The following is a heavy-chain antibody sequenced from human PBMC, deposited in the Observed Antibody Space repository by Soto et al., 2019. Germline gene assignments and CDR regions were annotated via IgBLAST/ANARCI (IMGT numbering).Heavy chain of an antibody. V-gene: IGHV1-69*01. CDR1: GGTFSSYA. J-gene: IGHJ4*02. Sequence: QEQLVQSGAEVRKPGSSVKVSCKASGGTFSSYAIRWVRQAPGQGLEWMGGIIPIFGRPNYAQKVQGRVTITADDSTSSVYMELSSLRSEDTAVYYCARGRIKDSSAWFVRWVLDYWGQGTLVTVSS. D-gene: IGHD6-19*01. CDR3: ARGRIKDSSAWFVRWVLDY. CDR2: IIPIFGRP.